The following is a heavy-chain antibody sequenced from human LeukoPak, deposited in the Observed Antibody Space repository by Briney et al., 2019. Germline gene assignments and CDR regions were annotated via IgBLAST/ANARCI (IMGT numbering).Heavy chain of an antibody. CDR3: ARGAYYYED. V-gene: IGHV3-48*01. CDR1: GFTFSSYW. J-gene: IGHJ4*02. Sequence: GGSLRLSCAASGFTFSSYWMSWVRQAPGKGLEWVSYISSSSSTIYYADSVKGRFTISRDNAKNSLYLQMNSLRAEDTAVYYCARGAYYYEDWGQGTLVTVSS. CDR2: ISSSSSTI. D-gene: IGHD3-22*01.